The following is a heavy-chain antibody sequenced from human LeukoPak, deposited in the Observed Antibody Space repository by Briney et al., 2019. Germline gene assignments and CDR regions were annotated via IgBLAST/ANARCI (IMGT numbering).Heavy chain of an antibody. Sequence: SETLSLTCTVSGGSISSGGYYWSWIRQHPGKGLEWIGYIYYSGSTYYNPSLKSRVTISVDTSKNQFSLKLSSVTAADTAVYYCARYVGRDHDFWSGYYAGISNWFDPWGQGTLVTVSS. D-gene: IGHD3-3*01. J-gene: IGHJ5*02. V-gene: IGHV4-31*03. CDR2: IYYSGST. CDR3: ARYVGRDHDFWSGYYAGISNWFDP. CDR1: GGSISSGGYY.